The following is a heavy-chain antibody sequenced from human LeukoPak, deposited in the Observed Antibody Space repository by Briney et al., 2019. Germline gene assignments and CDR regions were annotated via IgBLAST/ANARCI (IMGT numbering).Heavy chain of an antibody. CDR2: IIPIFGTA. CDR1: GGTFSSYA. J-gene: IGHJ6*03. CDR3: ARGVRGEYYYYMDV. D-gene: IGHD3-10*01. V-gene: IGHV1-69*05. Sequence: GASVKVSCKAPGGTFSSYAISWVRQAPGQGLEWMGGIIPIFGTANYAQKFQGRVTITTDESTSTAYMELSSLRSEDTAVYYCARGVRGEYYYYMDVWGKGTTVTVSS.